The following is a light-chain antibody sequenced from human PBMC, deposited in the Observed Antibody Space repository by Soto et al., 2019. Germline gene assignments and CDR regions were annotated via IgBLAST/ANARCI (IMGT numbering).Light chain of an antibody. J-gene: IGKJ1*01. Sequence: DTQMTQSPSTLSASVGDTFTITFRASQSVSMWLAWFQQKPGKAPRLLIYGASNLESGVPSRFSGSGSGTEFTLTISSLQPDDFATYYCQHYNSYSEAFGQGTKVDI. CDR2: GAS. CDR3: QHYNSYSEA. V-gene: IGKV1-5*01. CDR1: QSVSMW.